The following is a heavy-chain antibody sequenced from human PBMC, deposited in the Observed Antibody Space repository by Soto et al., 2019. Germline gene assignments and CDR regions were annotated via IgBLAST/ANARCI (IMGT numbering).Heavy chain of an antibody. V-gene: IGHV3-33*01. D-gene: IGHD2-21*01. CDR3: ARCKQKVIHCAMDV. CDR2: INYDGSSK. J-gene: IGHJ6*02. CDR1: GFIFSAYG. Sequence: QVHLVESGGGAVQAGRSLRVSCATSGFIFSAYGMHWVRQAPGKGLEWVAFINYDGSSKFYGDSVKGRFTVSRDNSKNTLFLQLNSLRGEGTATYYCARCKQKVIHCAMDVWGQGATVTVTS.